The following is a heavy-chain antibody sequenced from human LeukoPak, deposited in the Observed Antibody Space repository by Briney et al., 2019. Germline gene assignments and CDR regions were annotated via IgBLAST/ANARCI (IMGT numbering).Heavy chain of an antibody. V-gene: IGHV3-23*01. CDR2: ISSSGDTT. CDR1: GFTFSCFA. CDR3: AKDYSIWSGYYFDF. J-gene: IGHJ4*02. D-gene: IGHD3-3*01. Sequence: GGSLRLSCTASGFTFSCFAMSWVRQAPGKGLEWVSGISSSGDTTYYADSVKGRFTISRDNSKKTMYLQMRSLRAEDTAVYYCAKDYSIWSGYYFDFWGQGILVTVSS.